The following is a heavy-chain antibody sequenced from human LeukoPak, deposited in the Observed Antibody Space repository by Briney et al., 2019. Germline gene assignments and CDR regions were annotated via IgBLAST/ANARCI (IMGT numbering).Heavy chain of an antibody. J-gene: IGHJ4*02. CDR1: GFTFSSYG. V-gene: IGHV3-30*18. CDR3: AKVYGFWSGFDY. Sequence: PGRSLRLSCAASGFTFSSYGMHWVRQAPGKGLEWVAVISYEGSNKYYADSVKGRFTISRDNSKNTLYLQMNSLRAEDTAVYYCAKVYGFWSGFDYWGQGTLVTVSS. D-gene: IGHD3-3*01. CDR2: ISYEGSNK.